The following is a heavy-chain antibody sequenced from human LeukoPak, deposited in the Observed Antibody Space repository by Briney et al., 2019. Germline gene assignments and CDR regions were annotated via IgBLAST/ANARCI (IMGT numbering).Heavy chain of an antibody. Sequence: PGSSLRLSCAASGFTFSSYAMHGLRHAPDEALEGVAVISYNGSNKYYADSVKGRFTISRDNSKNKLYLHMNSLRAEDTAVYYCARAHPPGSPAFDYWGQGTLAAVSS. CDR1: GFTFSSYA. V-gene: IGHV3-30-3*01. J-gene: IGHJ4*02. CDR2: ISYNGSNK. CDR3: ARAHPPGSPAFDY.